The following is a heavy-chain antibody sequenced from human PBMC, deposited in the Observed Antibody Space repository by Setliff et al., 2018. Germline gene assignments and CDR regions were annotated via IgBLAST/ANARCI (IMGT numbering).Heavy chain of an antibody. D-gene: IGHD6-19*01. CDR1: GGSFSGYY. J-gene: IGHJ6*02. Sequence: LSLTCAVYGGSFSGYYWSWIRQPPGKGLEWIGEISHSGSTNYNPSLKSRVTISVDTSKNQFSLKLSSVTAADTAVYYCARVSQYSSGWYYYYYYGMDVWGQGTTVTVSS. CDR2: ISHSGST. CDR3: ARVSQYSSGWYYYYYYGMDV. V-gene: IGHV4-34*01.